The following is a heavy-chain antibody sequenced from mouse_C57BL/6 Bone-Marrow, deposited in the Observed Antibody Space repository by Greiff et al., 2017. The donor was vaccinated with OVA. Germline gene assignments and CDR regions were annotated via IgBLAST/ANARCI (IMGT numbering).Heavy chain of an antibody. D-gene: IGHD1-1*01. V-gene: IGHV1-62-2*01. CDR2: FYPGSGSI. J-gene: IGHJ2*01. Sequence: QVQLQQSGAELVKPGASVKLSCKASGYTFTEYTIHWVKQRSGQGFEWIGWFYPGSGSIKYNEKFKDKATLTADKSSSTVYMELSRLTSEDSAVYFCARHEVYYYGSSYPFDYWGQGTTLTVSS. CDR3: ARHEVYYYGSSYPFDY. CDR1: GYTFTEYT.